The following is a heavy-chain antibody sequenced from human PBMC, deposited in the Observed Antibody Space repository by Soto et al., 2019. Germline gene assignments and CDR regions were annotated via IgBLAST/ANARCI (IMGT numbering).Heavy chain of an antibody. V-gene: IGHV3-74*01. CDR2: VNYDGTSA. Sequence: EVQLLESGGGLVQPGGTLTLSCAASGFTLSHYWMHWVRQAPGRGLVWVSRVNYDGTSAHYADSVKGRFTISRDNAKNTLYLQMSSLRAEYTAIYYCVRSSSGCFDHWGQGAVVTVSS. D-gene: IGHD5-18*01. J-gene: IGHJ4*02. CDR3: VRSSSGCFDH. CDR1: GFTLSHYW.